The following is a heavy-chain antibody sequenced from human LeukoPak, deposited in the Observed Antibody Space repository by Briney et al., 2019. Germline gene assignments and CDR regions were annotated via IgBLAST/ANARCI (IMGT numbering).Heavy chain of an antibody. CDR2: IGHTGSTM. Sequence: LPGGSLRLSCAASGFSFSIYSLNWVRQAPGKGLEWVSYIGHTGSTMSYADSVKGRFTISRDNAKNSLYLQMNSLRAEDTAVYYCAIPPLSGTGSSRPLAGMDVWGQGTKVTVSS. CDR3: AIPPLSGTGSSRPLAGMDV. CDR1: GFSFSIYS. V-gene: IGHV3-48*04. J-gene: IGHJ6*02. D-gene: IGHD1-26*01.